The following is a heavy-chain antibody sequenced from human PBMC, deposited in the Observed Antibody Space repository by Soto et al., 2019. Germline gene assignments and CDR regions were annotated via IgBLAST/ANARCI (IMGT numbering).Heavy chain of an antibody. J-gene: IGHJ4*02. CDR3: ASGYDYTDY. D-gene: IGHD3-22*01. V-gene: IGHV4-59*01. Sequence: SETLSLTCTVSGGSISSYYWSWIRQPSGKGLEWIGYIYYSGSTNYNPSLKSRVTISVDTSKNQFSLKLSSVTAADTAVYYCASGYDYTDYWGQGTLVTVSS. CDR2: IYYSGST. CDR1: GGSISSYY.